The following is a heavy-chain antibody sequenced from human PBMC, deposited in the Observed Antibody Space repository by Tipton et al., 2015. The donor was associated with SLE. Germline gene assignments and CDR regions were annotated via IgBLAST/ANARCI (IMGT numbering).Heavy chain of an antibody. V-gene: IGHV4-61*01. CDR2: IYYNVISRHT. CDR3: ARGYYYTDV. Sequence: TLSLTCTVSSGSISSSNYYWSWIRQPPGKGLEWIGYIYYNVISRHTNYNPPLETRVTMSVDPSKNQFSLKLSSVTAADTAVYYCARGYYYTDVWGKGTTVTVSS. J-gene: IGHJ6*03. CDR1: SGSISSSNYY.